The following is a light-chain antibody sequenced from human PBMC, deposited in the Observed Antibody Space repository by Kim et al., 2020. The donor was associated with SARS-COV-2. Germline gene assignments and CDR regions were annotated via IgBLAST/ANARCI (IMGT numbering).Light chain of an antibody. V-gene: IGLV10-54*01. J-gene: IGLJ3*02. CDR1: SNNVGNQG. CDR2: RNN. CDR3: SAWDSSLSAWV. Sequence: QAGLTQPPSVSKGLRQTATLTCTGNSNNVGNQGAAWLQQHQGHPPKLLSYRNNNRPSGISERLSASRSGNTASLTITGLQSDDEADYYCSAWDSSLSAWVFGGGTKLTVL.